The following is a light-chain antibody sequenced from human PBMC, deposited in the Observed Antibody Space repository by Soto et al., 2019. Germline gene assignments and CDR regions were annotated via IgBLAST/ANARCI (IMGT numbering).Light chain of an antibody. J-gene: IGKJ4*01. CDR2: DAS. V-gene: IGKV3-11*01. Sequence: EIVLTQSPATLSLSPGERATLSCRASQSISTYLIWYQQKPGQAPRLLIYDASTRATGIPARFSGSGSGTDFPLTISSLEPEDFAVYYCQQRGDWPLTFGGGTKVEI. CDR1: QSISTY. CDR3: QQRGDWPLT.